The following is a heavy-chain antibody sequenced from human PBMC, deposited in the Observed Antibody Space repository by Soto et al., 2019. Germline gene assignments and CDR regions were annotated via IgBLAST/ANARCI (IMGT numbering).Heavy chain of an antibody. D-gene: IGHD1-1*01. CDR3: ARTLTGKSTTGTRYGMDV. CDR1: GFTFSDYY. CDR2: ISSSGSTI. V-gene: IGHV3-11*01. J-gene: IGHJ6*02. Sequence: GGSLRLSCAASGFTFSDYYMSWIRQAPGKGLEWVSYISSSGSTIYYADSVKGRFTISRDNAKNSLYLQMNSLRAEDTAVYYCARTLTGKSTTGTRYGMDVWGQGTTVTVYS.